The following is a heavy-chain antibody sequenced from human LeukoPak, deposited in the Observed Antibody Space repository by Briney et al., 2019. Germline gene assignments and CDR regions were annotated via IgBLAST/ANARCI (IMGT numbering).Heavy chain of an antibody. J-gene: IGHJ4*02. CDR3: ARDPPYSSSWSELEV. Sequence: GASVKVSCKASGYTFTSYGISWVRQAPGQGLEWMGWISAYNGNTNYAQKLQGRVTMTTDTSTSTAYMELRSLRSDDTAVYYCARDPPYSSSWSELEVWGQGTLVTVSS. CDR1: GYTFTSYG. D-gene: IGHD6-13*01. CDR2: ISAYNGNT. V-gene: IGHV1-18*01.